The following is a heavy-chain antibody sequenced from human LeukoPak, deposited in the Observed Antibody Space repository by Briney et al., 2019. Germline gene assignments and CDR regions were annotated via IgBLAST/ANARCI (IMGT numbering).Heavy chain of an antibody. Sequence: SETLSLTCTVSGGSISSYYWSWIRQPPGKGLEWIGYIYYSGSTNYNPSLKSRVTISVDTSKNQFSLKLSSVTAADTAVYYCARLVPAADIPSYYFDYWGQGTLVTVSS. V-gene: IGHV4-59*01. CDR3: ARLVPAADIPSYYFDY. D-gene: IGHD2-2*01. J-gene: IGHJ4*02. CDR1: GGSISSYY. CDR2: IYYSGST.